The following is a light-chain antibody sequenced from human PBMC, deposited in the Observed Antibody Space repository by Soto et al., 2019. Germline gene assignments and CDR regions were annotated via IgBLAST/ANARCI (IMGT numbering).Light chain of an antibody. CDR2: EVS. Sequence: SVLTQPASVSGSPGQSITISRTGTSSDVGSYNLVSWYQQHPGKAPKLMIYEVSKRPSGVSNRFSGSKSGNTASLTISGLQAEDEADYYCCSYAGSSTSLYVFGTGTKVTVL. J-gene: IGLJ1*01. CDR1: SSDVGSYNL. CDR3: CSYAGSSTSLYV. V-gene: IGLV2-23*02.